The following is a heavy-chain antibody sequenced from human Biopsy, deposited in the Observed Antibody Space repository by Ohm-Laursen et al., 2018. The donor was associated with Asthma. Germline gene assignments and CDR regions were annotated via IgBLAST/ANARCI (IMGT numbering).Heavy chain of an antibody. D-gene: IGHD4-23*01. Sequence: SLRLSCAASGFTFSIYAIHWVRQAPGKAPEWVAVISYDGGNNCYGDSVRGRFTLSRDNFRNTLYLQMNSLRVEDTAIYYCASTNERWYSNQDDALDIWGQGTMVIVSS. CDR1: GFTFSIYA. CDR3: ASTNERWYSNQDDALDI. CDR2: ISYDGGNN. V-gene: IGHV3-30*03. J-gene: IGHJ3*02.